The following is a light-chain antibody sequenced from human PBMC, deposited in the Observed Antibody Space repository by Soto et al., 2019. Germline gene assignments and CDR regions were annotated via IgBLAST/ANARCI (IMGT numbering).Light chain of an antibody. CDR1: QGISSY. V-gene: IGKV1-9*01. CDR3: QQLNSYPLT. Sequence: EIQLTQSPSFLSASVGDRVTITCRASQGISSYLAWYQQKPGKAPKLLIYAASTLQSGVPSRFSGSGSGTEFTLTISSLQPEDFATYYCQQLNSYPLTFGQGTRLEIK. CDR2: AAS. J-gene: IGKJ5*01.